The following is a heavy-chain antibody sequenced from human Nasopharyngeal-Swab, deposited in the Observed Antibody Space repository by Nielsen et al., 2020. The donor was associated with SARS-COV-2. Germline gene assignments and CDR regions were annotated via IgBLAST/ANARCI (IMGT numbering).Heavy chain of an antibody. D-gene: IGHD2/OR15-2a*01. V-gene: IGHV3-9*01. J-gene: IGHJ4*02. CDR1: GFAFDEYA. Sequence: SLKISCAASGFAFDEYAMHWVRQAPGKGLEWVSSISWNSGYIDHADSVKGRFTISRDNVKNTLSLQMNSLRAEDTAVYYCAKDLRGPYFFWGQGTLVTVSS. CDR3: AKDLRGPYFF. CDR2: ISWNSGYI.